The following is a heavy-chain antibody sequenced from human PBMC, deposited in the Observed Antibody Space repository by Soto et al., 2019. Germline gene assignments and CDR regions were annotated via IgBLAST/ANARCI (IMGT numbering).Heavy chain of an antibody. CDR3: ARDGSGSSSFLDYYYYYMDV. J-gene: IGHJ6*03. Sequence: GGSLRLSCAASGFTLSGYAMDWVRQAPGKGLEYVSGISSNGVGTYYANSVKGRFTISRDNSKNTVYLQMNSLRPEDMAVYYCARDGSGSSSFLDYYYYYMDVWGKGTTVTVSS. V-gene: IGHV3-64*01. CDR1: GFTLSGYA. D-gene: IGHD3-10*01. CDR2: ISSNGVGT.